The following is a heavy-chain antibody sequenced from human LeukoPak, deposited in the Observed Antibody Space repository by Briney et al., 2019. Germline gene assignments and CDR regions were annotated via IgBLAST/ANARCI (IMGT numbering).Heavy chain of an antibody. CDR1: GYSISSGYY. Sequence: KPSETLSLTCAVSGYSISSGYYWGWIRQPPGKGLEWIGSIYHSGSTYYNPSLKSRVTISVDTSKNQFSLTLSSVTAADTAVYYCARGRYGDYVDYWGQGTLVTVSS. J-gene: IGHJ4*02. V-gene: IGHV4-38-2*01. D-gene: IGHD4-17*01. CDR2: IYHSGST. CDR3: ARGRYGDYVDY.